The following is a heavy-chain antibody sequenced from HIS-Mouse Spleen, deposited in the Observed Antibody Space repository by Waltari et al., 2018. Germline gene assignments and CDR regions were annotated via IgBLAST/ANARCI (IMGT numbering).Heavy chain of an antibody. CDR3: ARDRLYSSSWYYFDY. J-gene: IGHJ4*02. CDR2: IDYSGST. D-gene: IGHD6-13*01. Sequence: QVQLQESGPGLVKPSETLSLTCTVSGGSISSYYWSWIRQPPGKGLEWIGYIDYSGSTNYNPSLKSRVTISVDTSKNQFSLKLSSVTAADTAVYYCARDRLYSSSWYYFDYWGQGTLVTVSS. CDR1: GGSISSYY. V-gene: IGHV4-59*01.